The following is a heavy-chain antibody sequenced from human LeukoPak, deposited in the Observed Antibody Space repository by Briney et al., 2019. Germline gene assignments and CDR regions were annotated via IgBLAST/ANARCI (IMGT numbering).Heavy chain of an antibody. V-gene: IGHV1-18*01. CDR1: GYTFTSYG. CDR2: ISAYNGNT. J-gene: IGHJ4*02. D-gene: IGHD6-19*01. CDR3: ARDATFLAVAGRIFDY. Sequence: VASVKLSCKASGYTFTSYGISWVRQAPGQGLEWMGWISAYNGNTNYAQKLQGRVTMTTDTSTSTAYMELRSLRSDDTAVYYCARDATFLAVAGRIFDYWGQGTLVTVSS.